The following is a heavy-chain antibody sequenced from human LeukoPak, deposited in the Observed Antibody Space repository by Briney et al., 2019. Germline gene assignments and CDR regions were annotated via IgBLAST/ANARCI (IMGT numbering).Heavy chain of an antibody. D-gene: IGHD6-19*01. V-gene: IGHV3-30*04. CDR3: ATPEKQWHILDY. J-gene: IGHJ4*02. CDR2: ISFDGSNK. Sequence: GGSLRLSCAASGFTFSSYAMHWVRQAPGKGLEWVAVISFDGSNKYYADSVKGRFTISRDNSKNTLYLQMNSLRAEDTAVYYCATPEKQWHILDYWGQGTLVTVSS. CDR1: GFTFSSYA.